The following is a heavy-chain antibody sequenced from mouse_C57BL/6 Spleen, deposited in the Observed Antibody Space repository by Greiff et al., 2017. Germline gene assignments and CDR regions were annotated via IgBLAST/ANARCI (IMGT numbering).Heavy chain of an antibody. Sequence: QVQLQQSGAELVRPGASVTLSCKASGYTFTDYEMHWVKQTPVHGLEWIGAIDPETGGTAYNQKFKGKAILTADKSSSTAYMELRSLTSEDSAVYYCTGDYDDGAEFAYWGQGTLVTVAA. CDR3: TGDYDDGAEFAY. CDR2: IDPETGGT. D-gene: IGHD2-4*01. J-gene: IGHJ3*01. CDR1: GYTFTDYE. V-gene: IGHV1-15*01.